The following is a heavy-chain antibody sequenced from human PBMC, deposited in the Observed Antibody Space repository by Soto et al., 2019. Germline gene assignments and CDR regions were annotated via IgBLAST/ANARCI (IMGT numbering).Heavy chain of an antibody. J-gene: IGHJ6*02. CDR3: ARDSDILTGYSYYYYYAMDV. D-gene: IGHD3-9*01. CDR2: IYYSGST. V-gene: IGHV4-31*03. Sequence: SETLFLTCTVSDGSISSGGYYWSWIRQHPGKGLEWIGYIYYSGSTYYNPSLKSRVTISVDTSKNQFSLKLSSVTAADTAVYYCARDSDILTGYSYYYYYAMDVWGQGTTVNV. CDR1: DGSISSGGYY.